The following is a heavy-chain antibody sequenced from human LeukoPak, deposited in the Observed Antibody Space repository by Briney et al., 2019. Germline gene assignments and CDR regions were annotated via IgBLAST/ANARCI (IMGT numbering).Heavy chain of an antibody. J-gene: IGHJ6*02. CDR1: GFTFSSYA. V-gene: IGHV3-23*01. CDR3: ASNSGSYPPGYYYYYGMDV. D-gene: IGHD1-26*01. CDR2: ISGSGGST. Sequence: PGGSLRLSCAASGFTFSSYAMSWVRQAPGKGLEWVSAISGSGGSTYYADSVKGRFTISRDNSKNTLYLQMNSLRAEDTAVYYCASNSGSYPPGYYYYYGMDVWGQGTMVTVSS.